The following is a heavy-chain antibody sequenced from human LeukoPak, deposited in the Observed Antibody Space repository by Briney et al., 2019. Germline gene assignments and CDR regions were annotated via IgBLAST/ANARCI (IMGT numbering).Heavy chain of an antibody. V-gene: IGHV3-23*01. J-gene: IGHJ4*02. CDR3: ASWIGSSSRDY. CDR2: SNSNGDDI. D-gene: IGHD6-6*01. CDR1: GFTFSTYA. Sequence: PGGSLRLSCAASGFTFSTYAMTWVCLAPSTGLEWVSGSNSNGDDISYANPLRGRFTISRDNSKNALYRQMHSLRAEDTAVYYCASWIGSSSRDYLGQGTLVTVSS.